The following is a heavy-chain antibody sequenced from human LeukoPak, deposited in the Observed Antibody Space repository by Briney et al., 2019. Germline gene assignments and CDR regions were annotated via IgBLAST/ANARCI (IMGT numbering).Heavy chain of an antibody. CDR2: INPSGGST. Sequence: ASVKVSCKASGYTFTSYYMHWVRQAPGQGLEWMGIINPSGGSTSYAQKFQGRVTTTRDTSTSTVYMELSSLRSEDTAVYYCASAFADYYDSSGYYFDYWGQGTLVTVSS. CDR3: ASAFADYYDSSGYYFDY. V-gene: IGHV1-46*01. D-gene: IGHD3-22*01. CDR1: GYTFTSYY. J-gene: IGHJ4*02.